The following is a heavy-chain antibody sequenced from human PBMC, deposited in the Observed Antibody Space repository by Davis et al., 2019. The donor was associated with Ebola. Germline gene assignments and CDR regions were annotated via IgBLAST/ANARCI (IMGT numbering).Heavy chain of an antibody. CDR3: ARGSSGWYPEYFQH. Sequence: PGGSLRLSCKGSGYRFTNYWIGWVRQMPGKGLEWMGIIYPGDSDTKYSPAFEGQVTISADKSISTAYLQWSSLKASDTAIYYCARGSSGWYPEYFQHWGQGTQVTVSS. J-gene: IGHJ1*01. CDR1: GYRFTNYW. D-gene: IGHD6-19*01. CDR2: IYPGDSDT. V-gene: IGHV5-51*01.